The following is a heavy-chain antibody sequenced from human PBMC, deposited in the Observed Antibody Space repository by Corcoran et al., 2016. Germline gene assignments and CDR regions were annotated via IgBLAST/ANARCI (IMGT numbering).Heavy chain of an antibody. CDR1: GGSFSGYY. CDR3: ARDGMVRDSKGLDY. Sequence: QVQLQQWGAGLLKPSETLSLTCAVYGGSFSGYYWSWIRQPPGKGLEWIGEINHSGSTNYNPSLKSRVTISVDPSKNQFSLKLSSVTAADTAVYYCARDGMVRDSKGLDYWGQGTLVTVSS. V-gene: IGHV4-34*01. J-gene: IGHJ4*02. CDR2: INHSGST. D-gene: IGHD3-10*01.